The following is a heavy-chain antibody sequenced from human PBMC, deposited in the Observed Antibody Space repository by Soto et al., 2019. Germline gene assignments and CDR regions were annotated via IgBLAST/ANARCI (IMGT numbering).Heavy chain of an antibody. CDR3: ARGIQLWLRRFGTGDSG. D-gene: IGHD5-18*01. V-gene: IGHV1-69*12. Sequence: QVQLVQSGAEVKKPESSVKVSCKAPGGTFSTYAISWVRQAPGQGLEWMGGISPMFGTANYAQRFQDRVTITADESTNRVCTGQRSRRSANTAVYCGARGIQLWLRRFGTGDSGWGQGTLVNVTS. CDR2: ISPMFGTA. J-gene: IGHJ4*02. CDR1: GGTFSTYA.